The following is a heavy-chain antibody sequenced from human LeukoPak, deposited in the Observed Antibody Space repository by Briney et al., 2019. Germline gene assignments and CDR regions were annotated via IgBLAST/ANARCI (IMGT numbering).Heavy chain of an antibody. D-gene: IGHD2-2*01. Sequence: KTSETLSLTCTLSGDSISNGRFYWSWIRQPAGKGLEWIGRMYTTGATNYNSSLESRLTISIDTSKNQFSLRLRSVTAADTAVYFCARKLPAEIVVVPAAAEPPDDWFDPWGQGTLVTVSS. CDR3: ARKLPAEIVVVPAAAEPPDDWFDP. J-gene: IGHJ5*02. CDR2: MYTTGAT. V-gene: IGHV4-61*02. CDR1: GDSISNGRFY.